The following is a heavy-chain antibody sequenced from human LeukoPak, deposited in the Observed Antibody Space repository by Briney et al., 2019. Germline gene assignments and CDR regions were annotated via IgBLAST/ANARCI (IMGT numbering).Heavy chain of an antibody. Sequence: GGSLRLSCAASGFTFSSYAMHWVRQAPGKGLEWVAVIWYDGSNKSYGDSVKGRFTISRDNSKNTVYLQMNSLRAEDTAVYYCAKDRRRSGGDYYYYYMDVWGKGTTVTVSS. D-gene: IGHD2-21*01. CDR1: GFTFSSYA. CDR2: IWYDGSNK. CDR3: AKDRRRSGGDYYYYYMDV. J-gene: IGHJ6*03. V-gene: IGHV3-33*06.